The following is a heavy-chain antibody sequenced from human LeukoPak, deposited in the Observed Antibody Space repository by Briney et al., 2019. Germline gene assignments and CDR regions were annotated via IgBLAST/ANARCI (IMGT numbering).Heavy chain of an antibody. V-gene: IGHV3-30*04. CDR1: GFTFSNYA. CDR2: ISYDGNTK. Sequence: GGSLRLSCAASGFTFSNYAMHWVRQAPDKGLEWVAIISYDGNTKYYVDSVKGRFTISRDNSKNTLYLQMNSLRAEDTAVYYCARHSSRWYAGGINWFDPWGQGTLVTVSS. CDR3: ARHSSRWYAGGINWFDP. D-gene: IGHD6-19*01. J-gene: IGHJ5*02.